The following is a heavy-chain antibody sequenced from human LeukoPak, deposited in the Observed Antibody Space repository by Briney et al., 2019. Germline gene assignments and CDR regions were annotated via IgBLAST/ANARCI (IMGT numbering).Heavy chain of an antibody. CDR2: ITPILGIA. D-gene: IGHD6-19*01. Sequence: SVKVSCKASGGTFSSYAISWVRQAPGQGLEWMGRITPILGIANYAQKFQGRVTITADKSTSTAYMELSSLRSEDTAVYYCARGRYSSGWVVGSYDYWGQGTLVTVSS. J-gene: IGHJ4*02. CDR3: ARGRYSSGWVVGSYDY. V-gene: IGHV1-69*04. CDR1: GGTFSSYA.